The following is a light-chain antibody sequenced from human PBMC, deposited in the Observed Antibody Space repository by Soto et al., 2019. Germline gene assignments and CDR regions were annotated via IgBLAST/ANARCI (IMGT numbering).Light chain of an antibody. Sequence: EIVMTQSPATLSVSPGERATLSCRASQSVSSDLAWYQHKPGQAPRLLIHGASTRATGIPARFSGSGSGTEFTLTISSLQSEDFAVYFCQHYSNWYSNWFAFGQGTKLEIK. V-gene: IGKV3-15*01. CDR3: QHYSNWYSNWFA. J-gene: IGKJ2*01. CDR2: GAS. CDR1: QSVSSD.